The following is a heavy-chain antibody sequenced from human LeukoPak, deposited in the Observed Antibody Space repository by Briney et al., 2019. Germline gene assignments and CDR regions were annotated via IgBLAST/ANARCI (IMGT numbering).Heavy chain of an antibody. CDR2: ISYDGSNK. Sequence: GGSLRLSCAASGFTFSSYAMHWVRQAPGKGLEWVAVISYDGSNKYYADSVKGRFTISRDNSKNTLYLQMNSLRAEDTAVCYCAREGVAVAGCFDYWGQGTLVTVSS. CDR1: GFTFSSYA. CDR3: AREGVAVAGCFDY. J-gene: IGHJ4*02. V-gene: IGHV3-30*04. D-gene: IGHD6-19*01.